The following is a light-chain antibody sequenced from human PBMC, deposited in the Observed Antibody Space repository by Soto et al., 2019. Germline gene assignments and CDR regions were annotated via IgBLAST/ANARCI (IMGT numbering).Light chain of an antibody. J-gene: IGLJ1*01. V-gene: IGLV1-51*02. Sequence: QSVLPQPPSVSAAPGQKVSISCSGSSSNIGKNYVSWYQQVPGTAPKLLIYENNKRRSGIPDRFSGSKSGTSATLGITGLQTGDEADYYCGTCDSGLSVYVFVTGTKLTVL. CDR3: GTCDSGLSVYV. CDR2: ENN. CDR1: SSNIGKNY.